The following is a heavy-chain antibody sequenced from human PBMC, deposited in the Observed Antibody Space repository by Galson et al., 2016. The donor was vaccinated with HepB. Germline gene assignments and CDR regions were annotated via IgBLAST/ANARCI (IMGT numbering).Heavy chain of an antibody. CDR3: ARGAGIAVVVLEDCYFDL. J-gene: IGHJ2*01. Sequence: SLRLSCAASGFTVSGTYMSWVRQAPGKGLQWVSVIYSDGTTYYTDSVKGRFTIARDSAENTVFLQMNSLRTEGTALYYCARGAGIAVVVLEDCYFDLWGRGTLLTVSA. CDR1: GFTVSGTY. CDR2: IYSDGTT. D-gene: IGHD2-21*01. V-gene: IGHV3-66*01.